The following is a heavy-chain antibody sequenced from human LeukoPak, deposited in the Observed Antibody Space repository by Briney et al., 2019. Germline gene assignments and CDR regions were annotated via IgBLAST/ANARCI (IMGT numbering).Heavy chain of an antibody. J-gene: IGHJ4*02. CDR2: INAGNGNT. Sequence: ASVKVSCKVSGYTLTELSMHWVRQAPGKGLEWMGWINAGNGNTKYSQKFQGRVTITRDTSASTAYMELSSLRSEDTAVYYCARDPEVYYYDSSGSFTYDRDYRGQGTLVTVSS. V-gene: IGHV1-3*01. CDR3: ARDPEVYYYDSSGSFTYDRDY. CDR1: GYTLTELS. D-gene: IGHD3-22*01.